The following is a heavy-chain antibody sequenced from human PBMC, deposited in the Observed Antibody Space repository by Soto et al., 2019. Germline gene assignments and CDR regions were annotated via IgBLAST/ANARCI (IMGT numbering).Heavy chain of an antibody. V-gene: IGHV1-18*01. CDR3: AGDTSYSHYYYYGMDV. J-gene: IGHJ6*02. CDR2: ISAYNGNT. D-gene: IGHD4-4*01. CDR1: GYTFTSYG. Sequence: GASVKVSCKASGYTFTSYGISWVRQAPGQGLEWMGWISAYNGNTNYAQKLQGRVTMTTDTSTSTAYMELRSLRSDDTAVYYCAGDTSYSHYYYYGMDVWGQGTTVTVSS.